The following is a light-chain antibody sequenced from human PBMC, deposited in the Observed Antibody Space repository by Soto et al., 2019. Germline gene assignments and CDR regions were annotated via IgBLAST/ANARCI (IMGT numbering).Light chain of an antibody. CDR3: QQYKNWPPPT. CDR2: GAS. J-gene: IGKJ2*01. Sequence: EIVMTQSPATLSVSPGERASLSCRARQNVSSNLAWYQQKPGQAPRLLIHGASSRATGIPARFSGSGSGTEFTLTINSPQSEDFAVYYCQQYKNWPPPTFGQGTKLEIK. CDR1: QNVSSN. V-gene: IGKV3-15*01.